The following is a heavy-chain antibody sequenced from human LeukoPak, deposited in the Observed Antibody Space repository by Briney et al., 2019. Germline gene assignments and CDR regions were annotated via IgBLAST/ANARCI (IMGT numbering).Heavy chain of an antibody. CDR1: GFTFDSYA. CDR2: ISGSGGST. J-gene: IGHJ4*02. Sequence: GGSLRLSCAASGFTFDSYAMNWVRQAPGKGLEWVSAISGSGGSTYYADSVKGRFTISRDNSKNTLFLQMNSLRAEDTAVYYCAKATVTFGGVITYFDYWGQGTLVTVSS. CDR3: AKATVTFGGVITYFDY. V-gene: IGHV3-23*01. D-gene: IGHD3-16*02.